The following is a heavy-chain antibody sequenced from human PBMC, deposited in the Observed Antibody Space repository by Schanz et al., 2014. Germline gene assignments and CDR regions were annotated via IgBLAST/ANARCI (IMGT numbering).Heavy chain of an antibody. CDR2: INPSGGST. J-gene: IGHJ3*02. CDR1: GYTFTTYY. CDR3: ARGLGDERWLDLNEAFDI. V-gene: IGHV1-46*01. D-gene: IGHD6-19*01. Sequence: QVQLVQSGAEVKKPGVSVKVSCKASGYTFTTYYIHWVRQAPGQGPEWVGIINPSGGSTSYAQKFQGRVTMTRDTSTSTVYMELSSLRSEDTAVYYCARGLGDERWLDLNEAFDIWGQGTIVTVSS.